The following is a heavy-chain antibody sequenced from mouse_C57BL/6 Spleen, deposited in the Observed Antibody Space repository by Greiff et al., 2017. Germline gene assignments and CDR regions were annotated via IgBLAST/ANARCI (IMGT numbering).Heavy chain of an antibody. J-gene: IGHJ4*01. CDR1: GFTFSDYG. V-gene: IGHV5-17*01. Sequence: EVKLMESGGGLVKPGGSLKLSCAASGFTFSDYGMHWVRQAPEKGLEWVAYLSSGSSTIYYADTVKGRYTISRDNAKNTLFLQMTSLRSEDTAMYYCARPGSLYAMDYWGQGTSVTVSS. CDR2: LSSGSSTI. CDR3: ARPGSLYAMDY.